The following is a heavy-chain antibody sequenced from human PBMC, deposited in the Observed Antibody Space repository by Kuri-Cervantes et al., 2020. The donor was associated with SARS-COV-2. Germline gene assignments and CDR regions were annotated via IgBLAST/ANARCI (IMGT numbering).Heavy chain of an antibody. CDR3: ARKFQGGSYGLDY. V-gene: IGHV1-69*10. Sequence: SVKVSCKASGYTFTGYYMHWVRQAPGQGLEWMGGIIPILGIANYAQKFQGRVTITADKSTSTAYMELSSLRSEDTAVYYYARKFQGGSYGLDYWGQGTLVTVSS. J-gene: IGHJ4*02. CDR2: IIPILGIA. CDR1: GYTFTGYY. D-gene: IGHD1-26*01.